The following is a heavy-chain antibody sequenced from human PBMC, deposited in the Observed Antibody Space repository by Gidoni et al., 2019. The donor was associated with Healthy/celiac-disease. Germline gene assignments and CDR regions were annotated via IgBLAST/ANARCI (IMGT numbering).Heavy chain of an antibody. CDR2: IRSKANSYAT. D-gene: IGHD1-26*01. Sequence: EVQLVEPGGGLVQPGGSLKLSRAASGSTFSGSAMHWVRQASGKGLVWVGRIRSKANSYATAYAASVKGRFTISRDDSKNTAYLQMNSLKTEDTAVYYCTRPGGSYSSYAFDIWGQGTMVTVSS. J-gene: IGHJ3*02. CDR1: GSTFSGSA. V-gene: IGHV3-73*01. CDR3: TRPGGSYSSYAFDI.